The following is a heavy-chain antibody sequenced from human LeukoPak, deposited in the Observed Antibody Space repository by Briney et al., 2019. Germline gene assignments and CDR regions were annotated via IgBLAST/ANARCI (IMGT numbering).Heavy chain of an antibody. D-gene: IGHD6-19*01. CDR2: IYPGDSDT. Sequence: GESLKISCRGSGYSFTSYWIGWVRQMPGKGLEWMGIIYPGDSDTRYSPSFQGQVTISADKSISTAYLQWSSLKASDTAMYYCARLGEQWLVEGGLGYWGQGTLVTVSS. CDR1: GYSFTSYW. CDR3: ARLGEQWLVEGGLGY. J-gene: IGHJ4*02. V-gene: IGHV5-51*01.